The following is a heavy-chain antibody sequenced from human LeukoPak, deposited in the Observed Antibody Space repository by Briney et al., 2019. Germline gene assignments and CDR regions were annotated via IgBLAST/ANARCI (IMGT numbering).Heavy chain of an antibody. D-gene: IGHD3-3*01. CDR1: GYTFTGYY. CDR3: QRITIFGVIIDFDY. CDR2: INPNSGGT. Sequence: GASVKVSCKASGYTFTGYYMHWVRQAPGQGLEWMGWINPNSGGTNYAQKFQGRVTMTTDTSTSTAYMEMRSLRSDDTAVYYCQRITIFGVIIDFDYWGQGTLVTVSS. J-gene: IGHJ4*02. V-gene: IGHV1-2*02.